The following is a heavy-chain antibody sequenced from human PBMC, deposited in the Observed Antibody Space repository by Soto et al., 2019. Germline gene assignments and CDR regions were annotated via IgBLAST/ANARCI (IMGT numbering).Heavy chain of an antibody. V-gene: IGHV4-39*01. CDR3: ASFQVPGNFDY. CDR1: GGSIRSSNYY. CDR2: IYYSGDT. Sequence: QLQLQESGPGLAKPSETLSLTCTVSGGSIRSSNYYWAWVRQPPGKGLEWIANIYYSGDTYFHPSLRSRLTVSVDTSKNQFSLKLSSLTAADTAMYYCASFQVPGNFDYWGQGTLVTVSS. D-gene: IGHD6-13*01. J-gene: IGHJ4*02.